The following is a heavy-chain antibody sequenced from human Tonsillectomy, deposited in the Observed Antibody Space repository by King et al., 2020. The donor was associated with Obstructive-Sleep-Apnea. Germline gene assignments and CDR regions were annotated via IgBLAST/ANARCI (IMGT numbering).Heavy chain of an antibody. CDR2: IHHSGST. J-gene: IGHJ2*01. Sequence: QLQESGPGLVKPSGTLSLTFAVTGGSISSTNWWRWVRQSPGKGLEWIGEIHHSGSTRYNPSLKSRVTMSVDKSRNQFSLTLSSVTAADTAMYYCTRDELRGVICYWYFDLWGRGTLVTVSS. V-gene: IGHV4-4*02. CDR1: GGSISSTNW. CDR3: TRDELRGVICYWYFDL. D-gene: IGHD3-10*01.